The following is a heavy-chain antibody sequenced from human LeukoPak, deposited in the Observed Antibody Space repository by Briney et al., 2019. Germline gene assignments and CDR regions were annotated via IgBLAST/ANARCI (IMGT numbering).Heavy chain of an antibody. CDR2: ISYDGSNK. CDR1: GFTFSSYA. Sequence: GESLRLSCAASGFTFSSYAMHWVRQAPGKGLEWVAVISYDGSNKYYADSVKGRFTISRDNSKNTLYLQMNSLRAEDTAVYYCARDGLLGEVVPVDYDFWSGYSYYFDYWGQGTLVTVSS. V-gene: IGHV3-30-3*01. J-gene: IGHJ4*02. CDR3: ARDGLLGEVVPVDYDFWSGYSYYFDY. D-gene: IGHD3-3*01.